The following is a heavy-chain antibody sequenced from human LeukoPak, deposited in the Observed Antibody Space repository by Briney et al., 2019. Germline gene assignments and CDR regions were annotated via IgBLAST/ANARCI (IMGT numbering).Heavy chain of an antibody. J-gene: IGHJ6*03. D-gene: IGHD2-2*01. Sequence: GGSLRLSCAASGFTFSDYYMSWIRQAPGKGLEWVSYISSSGTTIYYADSVKGRFTISRDNSKNTLYLQMNSLRAEDTAVYYCARVVPAATKGFYYYYMDVWGKGTTVTISS. CDR2: ISSSGTTI. V-gene: IGHV3-11*01. CDR3: ARVVPAATKGFYYYYMDV. CDR1: GFTFSDYY.